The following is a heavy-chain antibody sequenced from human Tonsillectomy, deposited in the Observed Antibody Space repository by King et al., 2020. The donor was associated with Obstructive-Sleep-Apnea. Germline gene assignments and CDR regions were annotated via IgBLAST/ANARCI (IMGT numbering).Heavy chain of an antibody. CDR3: AKSIPAAMIIYFQH. D-gene: IGHD2-2*01. J-gene: IGHJ1*01. CDR2: ISGSGGST. CDR1: GFTFSSYV. Sequence: VQLVESGGGLVQPGGSLRLSCAASGFTFSSYVMIWVRQAPGKGLERVSAISGSGGSTYYADSVKGRFTNSRDNSKNTLYLQMNSLRAEDTAVYYCAKSIPAAMIIYFQHWGQGTLVTVSS. V-gene: IGHV3-23*04.